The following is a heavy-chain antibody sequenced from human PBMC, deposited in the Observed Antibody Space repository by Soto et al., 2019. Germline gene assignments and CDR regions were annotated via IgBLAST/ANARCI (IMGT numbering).Heavy chain of an antibody. CDR2: ISGYNGNT. Sequence: ASVKVSCKASGYTFSNYGISWVRQGPVQGLEWMGWISGYNGNTHYEEKVQDRIKMTTDTSTSTTYLELRSLRSDDTAVYFCARDPGFGFGYSYAFAMDVWGQGTTVTVSS. V-gene: IGHV1-18*01. D-gene: IGHD5-18*01. CDR1: GYTFSNYG. J-gene: IGHJ6*02. CDR3: ARDPGFGFGYSYAFAMDV.